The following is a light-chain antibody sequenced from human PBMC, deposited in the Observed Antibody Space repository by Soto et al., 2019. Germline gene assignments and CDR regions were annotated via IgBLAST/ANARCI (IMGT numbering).Light chain of an antibody. V-gene: IGKV1-5*01. CDR3: QQYNSYPWT. CDR2: DAS. CDR1: QSISSW. Sequence: DIQMTQSPSTPSASVRDKVTITCRASQSISSWLAWYQQEPGKAPKLLIYDASSLESGVPSRFSGSGSGTEFTLTISSLQPDDFATYYCQQYNSYPWTFGQGTKV. J-gene: IGKJ1*01.